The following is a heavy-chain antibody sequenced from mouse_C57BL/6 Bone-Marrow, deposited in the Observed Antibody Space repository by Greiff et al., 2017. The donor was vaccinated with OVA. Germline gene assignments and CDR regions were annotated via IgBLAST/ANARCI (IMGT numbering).Heavy chain of an antibody. CDR2: ISSGSSTI. CDR1: GFTFSDYG. V-gene: IGHV5-17*01. J-gene: IGHJ3*01. CDR3: ARGLIYYYGSRFAY. D-gene: IGHD1-1*01. Sequence: EVQGVESGGGLVKPGGSLKLSCAASGFTFSDYGMHWVRQAPEKGLEWVAYISSGSSTIYYADTVKGRFTISRDNAKNTLFLQMTSLRSEDTAMYYCARGLIYYYGSRFAYWGQGTLVTVSA.